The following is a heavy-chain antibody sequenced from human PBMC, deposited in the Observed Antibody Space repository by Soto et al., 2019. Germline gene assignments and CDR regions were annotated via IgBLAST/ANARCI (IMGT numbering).Heavy chain of an antibody. CDR2: IWYDGSSK. CDR3: ARGVWFDP. J-gene: IGHJ5*02. Sequence: QVQLVESGGGVVQPGRSLRLSCAASGFTFSSYGMHWVRQAPGKGLEWVAVIWYDGSSKYYADSVKGRFTISRDNYKNTLYLQMNSLRAEDTAVYYCARGVWFDPWGQGTLVTVSS. CDR1: GFTFSSYG. V-gene: IGHV3-33*01.